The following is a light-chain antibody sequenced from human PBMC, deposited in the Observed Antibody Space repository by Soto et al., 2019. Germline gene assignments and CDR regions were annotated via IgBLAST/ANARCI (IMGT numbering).Light chain of an antibody. Sequence: EIVLTQSPGTLSLSPGERATLSCRASQSVSSSYLAWYQQKPGQAPRLLIYGASSRATGIPDRFSGSGSGTVFTLTLSRVEPEDFAVYYCQQLRTSPRVTFGQGTKVEIK. V-gene: IGKV3-20*01. CDR3: QQLRTSPRVT. CDR2: GAS. J-gene: IGKJ1*01. CDR1: QSVSSSY.